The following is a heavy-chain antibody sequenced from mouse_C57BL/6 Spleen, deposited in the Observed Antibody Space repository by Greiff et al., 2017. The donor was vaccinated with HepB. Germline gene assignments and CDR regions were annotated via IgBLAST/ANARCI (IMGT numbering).Heavy chain of an antibody. CDR1: GFTFSGYG. CDR2: ISSGGSYT. J-gene: IGHJ2*01. V-gene: IGHV5-6*01. Sequence: EVMLVESGGDLVKPGGSLKLSCAASGFTFSGYGMSWVRQTPDKRLEWVATISSGGSYTYYPDSVKGRFTISRDNAKNTLYLQMSSLKSEDTAMYYCARTESYFDYWGQGTTLTVSS. CDR3: ARTESYFDY.